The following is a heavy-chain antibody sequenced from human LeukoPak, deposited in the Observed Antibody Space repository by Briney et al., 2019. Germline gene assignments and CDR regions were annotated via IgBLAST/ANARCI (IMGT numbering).Heavy chain of an antibody. J-gene: IGHJ4*02. Sequence: ASVKVSCKASGYTFTSYYMHWVRQAPGQGLEWMGIINPSGGSTSYAQKFQGRVTMTRDTSTSTVYMELSSLRSEDAAVYYCARHYYDSSGYHSAFDYWGQGTLVTVSS. CDR3: ARHYYDSSGYHSAFDY. D-gene: IGHD3-22*01. V-gene: IGHV1-46*01. CDR1: GYTFTSYY. CDR2: INPSGGST.